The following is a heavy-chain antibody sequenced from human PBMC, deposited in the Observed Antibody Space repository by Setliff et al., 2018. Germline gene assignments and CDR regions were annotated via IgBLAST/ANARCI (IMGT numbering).Heavy chain of an antibody. D-gene: IGHD3-16*01. CDR1: GYSFTDYY. V-gene: IGHV1-2*02. Sequence: GASVKVSCKASGYSFTDYYMHWVRQVPGRGLEWMGWIDPKSGRTKYAVKFQGRVTMTRDTSSSTIYMEVNSLTSDDTAVYFCAKQGDLAFDYWGQGTQVTVSS. J-gene: IGHJ4*02. CDR2: IDPKSGRT. CDR3: AKQGDLAFDY.